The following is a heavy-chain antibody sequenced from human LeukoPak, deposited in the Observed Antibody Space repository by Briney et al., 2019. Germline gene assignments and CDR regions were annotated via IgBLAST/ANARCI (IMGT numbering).Heavy chain of an antibody. J-gene: IGHJ4*02. V-gene: IGHV4-30-2*01. Sequence: SETLSLTCAVSGGSISSGGYSWSWIRQPPGKGLEWIGYIYHSGSTYYNPSLKSRVTISVDRSKNQFSLKLSSVTAADTAVYYCARDLGLKFPFDYWGQGTLVTVSS. CDR1: GGSISSGGYS. CDR2: IYHSGST. CDR3: ARDLGLKFPFDY.